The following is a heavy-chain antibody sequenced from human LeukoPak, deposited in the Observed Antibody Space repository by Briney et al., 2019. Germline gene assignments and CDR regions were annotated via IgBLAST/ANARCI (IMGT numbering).Heavy chain of an antibody. D-gene: IGHD3-3*01. V-gene: IGHV3-23*01. Sequence: PGGSLRLSCAASGFTFSSYAMSWVRQAPGKGLEWVSAISGSGGSTYYADSVKGRFTISRDNSKSTLHLQMNSLRAEDTAVYYCAKDITWYDFHWGQGTLVTVSS. CDR2: ISGSGGST. J-gene: IGHJ4*02. CDR1: GFTFSSYA. CDR3: AKDITWYDFH.